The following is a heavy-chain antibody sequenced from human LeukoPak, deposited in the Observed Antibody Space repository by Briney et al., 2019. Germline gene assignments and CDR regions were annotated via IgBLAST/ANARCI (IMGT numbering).Heavy chain of an antibody. CDR1: GFTFSSAW. J-gene: IGHJ4*02. D-gene: IGHD2-2*01. Sequence: GALRLSCAASGFTFSSAWMTWVRQAPGKGLEWVGHIKNKTNGETTDYAAPVKGRFIISRDDSKNTLYLQMNSLRTEDTAVYYCARGFCSSTNCYQGPFDFWGQGTLATVSS. CDR3: ARGFCSSTNCYQGPFDF. CDR2: IKNKTNGETT. V-gene: IGHV3-15*01.